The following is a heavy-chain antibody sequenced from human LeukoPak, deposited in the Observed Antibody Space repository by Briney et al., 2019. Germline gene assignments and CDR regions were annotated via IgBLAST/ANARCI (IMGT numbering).Heavy chain of an antibody. CDR1: GYTFTGYY. Sequence: GASVKVSCKASGYTFTGYYMHWVRQAPGQGLEWMGWINPNSGGTNYAQKFQGRVTMTRDTSISTAYMELSRLRSDDTAVYYCAREVMVRGVYYYYYMDVWGKGTTVTVSS. CDR3: AREVMVRGVYYYYYMDV. CDR2: INPNSGGT. V-gene: IGHV1-2*02. D-gene: IGHD3-10*01. J-gene: IGHJ6*03.